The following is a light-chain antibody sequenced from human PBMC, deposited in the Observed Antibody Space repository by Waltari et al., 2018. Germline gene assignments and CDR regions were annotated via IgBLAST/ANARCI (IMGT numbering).Light chain of an antibody. J-gene: IGKJ1*01. CDR1: QSIGTS. V-gene: IGKV1-39*01. Sequence: DIQMTQSPYSLSASVGDRVTIACRASQSIGTSLKWYQQKEGRAPKALIFAASNLQSGAPSRFSGSGSGTDFTLTISSLQPEDIATYYCQQNYDTPWTFGQGTKVEFE. CDR2: AAS. CDR3: QQNYDTPWT.